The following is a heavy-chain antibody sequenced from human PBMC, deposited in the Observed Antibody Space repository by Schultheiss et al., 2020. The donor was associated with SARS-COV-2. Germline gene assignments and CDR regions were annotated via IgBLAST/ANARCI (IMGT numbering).Heavy chain of an antibody. CDR3: ARGNYDYVWGSPPPKYGMDV. CDR1: GGSISSYY. V-gene: IGHV4-59*01. Sequence: SETLSLTCTVSGGSISSYYWSWIRQPPGKGLEWIGYIYYSGSTNYNPSLKSRVTISVDTSKNQFSLKLSSVTAADTAVYYCARGNYDYVWGSPPPKYGMDVWGQGTTVTVSS. J-gene: IGHJ6*02. D-gene: IGHD3-16*01. CDR2: IYYSGST.